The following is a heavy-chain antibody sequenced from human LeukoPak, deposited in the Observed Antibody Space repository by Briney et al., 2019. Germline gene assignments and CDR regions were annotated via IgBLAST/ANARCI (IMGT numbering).Heavy chain of an antibody. Sequence: SETLSLTCTVSGGSLNSNSYYWGWIRQPPGKGLEWIGSINYSGNTYYSPSLKSRVTISVDTSKNQFSLKLSSVTAADTAVYYCARQTYSTYKWFDPWGQGTLVTVSS. J-gene: IGHJ5*02. D-gene: IGHD6-13*01. V-gene: IGHV4-39*01. CDR1: GGSLNSNSYY. CDR3: ARQTYSTYKWFDP. CDR2: INYSGNT.